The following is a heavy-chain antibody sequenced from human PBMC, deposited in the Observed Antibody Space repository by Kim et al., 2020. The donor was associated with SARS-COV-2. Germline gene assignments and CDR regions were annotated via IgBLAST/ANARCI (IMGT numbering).Heavy chain of an antibody. V-gene: IGHV4-59*01. CDR1: GGSISSYY. D-gene: IGHD3-22*01. Sequence: SETLSLTCTVSGGSISSYYWSWIRQPPGKGLEWIGYIYYSGSTNYNPSLKSRVTISVDTSKNQFSLKLSSVTAADTAVYYCARVGNPYYYDSSGYLIPGNFDYWGQGTLVTVSS. CDR2: IYYSGST. J-gene: IGHJ4*02. CDR3: ARVGNPYYYDSSGYLIPGNFDY.